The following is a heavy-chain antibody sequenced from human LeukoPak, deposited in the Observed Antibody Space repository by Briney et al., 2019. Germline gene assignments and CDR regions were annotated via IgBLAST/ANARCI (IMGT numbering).Heavy chain of an antibody. Sequence: ASVKVSCTASGGTFSSYAISWVRQAPGQGLEWMGGIIPIFGTANYAQKFQGRVTITADESTSTAYMELSSLRSEDTAVYYCARAKEVAYSGSYSAPHLDYWGQGTLVTVSS. CDR2: IIPIFGTA. J-gene: IGHJ4*02. V-gene: IGHV1-69*13. D-gene: IGHD1-26*01. CDR1: GGTFSSYA. CDR3: ARAKEVAYSGSYSAPHLDY.